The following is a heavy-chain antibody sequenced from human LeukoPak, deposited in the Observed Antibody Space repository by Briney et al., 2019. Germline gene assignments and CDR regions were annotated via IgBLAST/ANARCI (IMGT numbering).Heavy chain of an antibody. CDR2: IIPILGIA. Sequence: ASVKVSCKASGGTFSSYAISWVRQAPGQGLEWMGRIIPILGIANYAQKFQGRVTITADKSTSTAYMELSSLRSEDTAVYYCARDPNWNYDYYGTDVWGQGTTVTVSS. CDR1: GGTFSSYA. J-gene: IGHJ6*02. D-gene: IGHD1-1*01. V-gene: IGHV1-69*04. CDR3: ARDPNWNYDYYGTDV.